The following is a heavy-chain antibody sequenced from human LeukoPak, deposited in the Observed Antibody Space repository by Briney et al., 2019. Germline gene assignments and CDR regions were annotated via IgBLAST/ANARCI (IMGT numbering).Heavy chain of an antibody. CDR3: ARPAVAGRNDAFDI. J-gene: IGHJ3*02. D-gene: IGHD6-19*01. Sequence: SETLSLTCTVSGGSISSSSYYWGWIRQPPGKGLEWIGSIYYSGSTYYNPSLKSRVTISVDTSKNQFSLKLSSVTAADTAMYYCARPAVAGRNDAFDIWGQGTMVTVSS. CDR1: GGSISSSSYY. CDR2: IYYSGST. V-gene: IGHV4-39*07.